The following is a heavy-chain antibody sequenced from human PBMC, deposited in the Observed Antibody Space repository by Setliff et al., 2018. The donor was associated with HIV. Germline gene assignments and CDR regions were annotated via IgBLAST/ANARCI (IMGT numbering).Heavy chain of an antibody. CDR3: AREPAGSGSGSFGF. CDR2: IIPILGIA. D-gene: IGHD3-10*01. Sequence: SVKVSCKASGGTSSTHAINWVRQAPGQGLEWMGGIIPILGIANYAQKFQGRVTITRDTSANTANMELSSLRSEDTAVYYCAREPAGSGSGSFGFWGQGTLVTVSS. J-gene: IGHJ4*02. CDR1: GGTSSTHA. V-gene: IGHV1-69*10.